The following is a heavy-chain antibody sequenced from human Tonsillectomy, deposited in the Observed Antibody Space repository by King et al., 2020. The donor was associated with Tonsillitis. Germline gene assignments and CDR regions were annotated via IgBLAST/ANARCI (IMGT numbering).Heavy chain of an antibody. D-gene: IGHD2-2*01. CDR3: ARDRGYCSSTSCWDDAFDI. V-gene: IGHV3-21*01. Sequence: QLVQSGGGLVKPGGSLRLSCAASGFTFSSYSMNWVRQAPGKGLEWVSSISSSSSYIYYADSVKGRFTISRDNAKNLLYLQMNSLRAEDTAVYYCARDRGYCSSTSCWDDAFDIWGQGTMVTVSS. CDR1: GFTFSSYS. CDR2: ISSSSSYI. J-gene: IGHJ3*02.